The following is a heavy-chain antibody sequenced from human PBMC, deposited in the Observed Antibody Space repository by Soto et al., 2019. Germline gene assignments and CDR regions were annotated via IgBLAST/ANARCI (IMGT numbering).Heavy chain of an antibody. D-gene: IGHD3-10*01. V-gene: IGHV3-21*01. CDR2: ISSSSSYI. CDR3: ARYKGDYGSGSYPCDY. Sequence: EVQLVESGGVLVQPGWSLRLSCAASGFTFSSYSMNWVRQAPGKGLEWGSSISSSSSYIDYADSVKGRFTISRDNANNGLYLQMNSLRAEDTAVYYCARYKGDYGSGSYPCDYWGQGTLVTVSS. CDR1: GFTFSSYS. J-gene: IGHJ4*02.